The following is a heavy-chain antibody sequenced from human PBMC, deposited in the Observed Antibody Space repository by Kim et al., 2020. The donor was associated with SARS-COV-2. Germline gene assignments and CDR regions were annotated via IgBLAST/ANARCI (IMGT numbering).Heavy chain of an antibody. CDR3: ASLDSAQVPGVF. D-gene: IGHD3-10*01. Sequence: YSADSVKGRFTMSIDNAKNSLYLEMNSLRAEDTAIYYCASLDSAQVPGVFWGQGTLVTVSS. V-gene: IGHV3-7*03. J-gene: IGHJ4*02.